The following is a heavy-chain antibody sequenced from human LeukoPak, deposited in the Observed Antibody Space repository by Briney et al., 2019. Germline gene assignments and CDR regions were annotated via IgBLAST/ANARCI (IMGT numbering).Heavy chain of an antibody. CDR1: GGSISSYY. D-gene: IGHD4-17*01. J-gene: IGHJ3*02. CDR2: IYYSGST. V-gene: IGHV4-59*01. Sequence: SETLSLTCAVSGGSISSYYWSWIRQPPGKGREGLGYIYYSGSTNYNPSLKSRVTISVDTSKNQFSLKLSSVTAADTAVYYCARDRVTTRVVDAFDIWGQGTMVTVSS. CDR3: ARDRVTTRVVDAFDI.